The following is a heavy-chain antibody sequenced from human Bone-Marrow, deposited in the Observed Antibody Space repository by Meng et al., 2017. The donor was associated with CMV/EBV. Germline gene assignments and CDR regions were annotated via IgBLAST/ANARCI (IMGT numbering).Heavy chain of an antibody. CDR2: IYWNDDK. CDR1: GFSLSANGVG. J-gene: IGHJ5*02. Sequence: SGPTLVKPTQTLTLTCTFSGFSLSANGVGVGWIRQPPGKALEWLALIYWNDDKRYSPSLKSRLTITKDTSKNQVVLTMTNMDPVDTATYYCAHSGQIAARPNWFDPWGQGTLVTVSS. CDR3: AHSGQIAARPNWFDP. D-gene: IGHD6-6*01. V-gene: IGHV2-5*01.